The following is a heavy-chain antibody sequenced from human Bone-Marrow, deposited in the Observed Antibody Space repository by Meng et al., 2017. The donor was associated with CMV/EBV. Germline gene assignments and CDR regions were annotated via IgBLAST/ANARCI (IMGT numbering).Heavy chain of an antibody. Sequence: SVKVSCKASGGTFSSYTISWVRQAPGQGLEWMGRIIPILGIANYAQKFQGRVTITADKSTSTAYMELSSLRSEDTAVYYCARAGIAPSMGGLDYYGMDVWGQGTTVTVYS. J-gene: IGHJ6*02. CDR1: GGTFSSYT. CDR2: IIPILGIA. V-gene: IGHV1-69*02. D-gene: IGHD6-13*01. CDR3: ARAGIAPSMGGLDYYGMDV.